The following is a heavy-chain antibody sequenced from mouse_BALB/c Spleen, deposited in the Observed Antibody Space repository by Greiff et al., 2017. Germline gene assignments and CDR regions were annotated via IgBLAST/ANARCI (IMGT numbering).Heavy chain of an antibody. CDR1: GFTFNTYA. CDR2: IRSKSNNYAT. Sequence: EVQLVESGGGLVQPKGSLKLPCAASGFTFNTYAMNWVRQAPGKGLEWVARIRSKSNNYATYYADSVKDRFTISRDDSQSMLYLQMNNLKTEDTAMYYCVRHGKWYFDVWGAGTTVTVSS. D-gene: IGHD2-1*01. V-gene: IGHV10-1*02. J-gene: IGHJ1*01. CDR3: VRHGKWYFDV.